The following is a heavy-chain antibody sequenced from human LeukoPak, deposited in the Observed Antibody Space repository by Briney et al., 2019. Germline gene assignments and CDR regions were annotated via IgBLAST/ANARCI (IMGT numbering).Heavy chain of an antibody. Sequence: PGGSLRLSCAASGFSFSSYWMHWVRHAPGKGLVRVARISPDGSSALSADSVRGRFTISRDNADNTLYLQLNSLRAEDTAVYYCARVSFCPRCHFDYWGQGTLVTVSS. J-gene: IGHJ4*02. D-gene: IGHD2/OR15-2a*01. V-gene: IGHV3-74*03. CDR3: ARVSFCPRCHFDY. CDR2: ISPDGSSA. CDR1: GFSFSSYW.